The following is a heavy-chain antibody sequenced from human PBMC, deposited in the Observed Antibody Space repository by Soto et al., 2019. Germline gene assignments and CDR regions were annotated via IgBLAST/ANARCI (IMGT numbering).Heavy chain of an antibody. J-gene: IGHJ3*01. CDR1: GFTFSNYA. V-gene: IGHV3-23*01. CDR3: ANVFFCYNGLYDVLSV. CDR2: IGGGDDI. D-gene: IGHD3-10*02. Sequence: PGGSLRLSCEASGFTFSNYAMAWVRQTPGEGPEWVSTIGGGDDIFYAESVKGRFIISRDDSRSTMYLQMDNLRVEDTAIYFCANVFFCYNGLYDVLSVRGQRTVVTVSS.